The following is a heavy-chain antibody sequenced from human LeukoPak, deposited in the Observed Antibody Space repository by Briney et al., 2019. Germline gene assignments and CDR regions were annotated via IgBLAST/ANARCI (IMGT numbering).Heavy chain of an antibody. D-gene: IGHD5-18*01. Sequence: PGGSLRLSCAASGFTFSSYSMNWVRQAPGKGLEWVSYISSSRTTIYYADSVKGRFTISRDNAKNLLYLQMNSLRDEDTAVYYCAREGPGYSYGSSGYWGQGTLVTVSS. CDR2: ISSSRTTI. CDR3: AREGPGYSYGSSGY. CDR1: GFTFSSYS. V-gene: IGHV3-48*02. J-gene: IGHJ4*02.